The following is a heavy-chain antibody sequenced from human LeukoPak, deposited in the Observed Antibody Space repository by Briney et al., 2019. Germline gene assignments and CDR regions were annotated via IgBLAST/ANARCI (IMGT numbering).Heavy chain of an antibody. V-gene: IGHV4-34*01. D-gene: IGHD4-17*01. J-gene: IGHJ4*02. CDR3: ARRRPYGDYPPDY. CDR2: INHSGST. CDR1: GGSFSGYY. Sequence: PSETLSLTCAVYGGSFSGYYWSWIRQPPGKGLEWIGEINHSGSTNYNPSLKSRVTISVDTSKNQFSLKLSSVTAADTAVYYCARRRPYGDYPPDYWGQGTLVTVSS.